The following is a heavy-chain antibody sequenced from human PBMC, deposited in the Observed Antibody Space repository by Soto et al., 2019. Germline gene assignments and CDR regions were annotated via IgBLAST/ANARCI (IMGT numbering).Heavy chain of an antibody. J-gene: IGHJ4*02. Sequence: QVQLVQSGAELKKPGSSVKVSCKASGDTFSFYTINWVRQAPGLGLEWMGRVNPILSMSNYAQKFQGRVTITADKSTSTAYMKLRSLRSEDTAFYYCATSYGSGYRAFDYWGQGALVTVSS. D-gene: IGHD3-10*01. CDR2: VNPILSMS. CDR1: GDTFSFYT. CDR3: ATSYGSGYRAFDY. V-gene: IGHV1-69*02.